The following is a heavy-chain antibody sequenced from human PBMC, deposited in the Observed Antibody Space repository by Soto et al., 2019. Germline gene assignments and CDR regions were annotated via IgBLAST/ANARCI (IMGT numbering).Heavy chain of an antibody. J-gene: IGHJ3*01. CDR1: GGSISSSSYY. V-gene: IGHV4-39*01. D-gene: IGHD6-19*01. Sequence: PSETLSLTCTVSGGSISSSSYYWGWIRQPPGKGLEWIGSIYYSGSTYYNPSLKSRVTISVDTSKNQFSLNVSSVTAADTALYYCARHSTDWYAAFDVSDQGTMVTVSS. CDR3: ARHSTDWYAAFDV. CDR2: IYYSGST.